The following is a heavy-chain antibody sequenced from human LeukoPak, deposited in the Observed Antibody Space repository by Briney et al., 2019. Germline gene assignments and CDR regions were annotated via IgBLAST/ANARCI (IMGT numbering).Heavy chain of an antibody. J-gene: IGHJ5*02. CDR2: ISGSSITI. CDR3: ARGIVVSPAAPYTWFDP. D-gene: IGHD2-2*01. CDR1: GFTFSDYS. Sequence: PGGFLRLSCAASGFTFSDYSIHWVRQAPGKGLEWVSYISGSSITIHYADSVKGRFIISRDNAKNSLYLQMNSLRDEDTAVYYCARGIVVSPAAPYTWFDPWGQGTLVTVSS. V-gene: IGHV3-48*02.